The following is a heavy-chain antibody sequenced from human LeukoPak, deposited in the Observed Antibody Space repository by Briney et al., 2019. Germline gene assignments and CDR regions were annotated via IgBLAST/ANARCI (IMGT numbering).Heavy chain of an antibody. CDR3: ARATYGSRGSWFDP. Sequence: ASVKVSCKASGYTFTGYLMHWVRQAPGQGLEWMGWIDPNSGGTNYAQKFQGRVTMTRDTSISTAYMELSRLRSDDTAVYYCARATYGSRGSWFDPWGQGTLVTVSS. CDR2: IDPNSGGT. V-gene: IGHV1-2*02. CDR1: GYTFTGYL. D-gene: IGHD3-10*01. J-gene: IGHJ5*02.